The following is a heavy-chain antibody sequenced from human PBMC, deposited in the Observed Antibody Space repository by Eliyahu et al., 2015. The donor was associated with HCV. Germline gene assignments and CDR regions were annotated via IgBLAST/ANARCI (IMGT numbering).Heavy chain of an antibody. D-gene: IGHD2-21*02. J-gene: IGHJ2*01. CDR2: INPNSGGT. CDR3: ARVRHIVVVTAWRYFDL. Sequence: QVQLVQSGAEVKKPGASVKVSCKASGYXFPGYYMHWVRQAPGQGLEWMGWINPNSGGTNYAQKFQGRVTMTRDTSISTAYMELSRLRSDDTAVYYCARVRHIVVVTAWRYFDLWGRGTLVTVSS. CDR1: GYXFPGYY. V-gene: IGHV1-2*02.